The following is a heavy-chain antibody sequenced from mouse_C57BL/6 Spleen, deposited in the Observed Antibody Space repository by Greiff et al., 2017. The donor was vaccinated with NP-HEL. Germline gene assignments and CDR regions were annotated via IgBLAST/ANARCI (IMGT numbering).Heavy chain of an antibody. Sequence: QVQLKQPGAELVKPGASVKVSCKASGYTFTSYWMHWVKQRPGQGLEWIGRIHPSDSDTNYNQKFKGKATLTVDKSSSTAYMQLSSLTSEYSAVYYCAICDGYSWFAYWGQGTLVTVSA. V-gene: IGHV1-74*01. D-gene: IGHD2-3*01. J-gene: IGHJ3*01. CDR3: AICDGYSWFAY. CDR1: GYTFTSYW. CDR2: IHPSDSDT.